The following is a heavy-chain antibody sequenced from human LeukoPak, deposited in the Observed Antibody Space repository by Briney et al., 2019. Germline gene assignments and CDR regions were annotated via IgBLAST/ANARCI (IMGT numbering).Heavy chain of an antibody. Sequence: PSETLSLTCAVYGGSFSGYYWSWIRQPPGKGLEWIGEINHSGSTNYNPSLKSRVTISVDTSKNQFSPKLSSVTAAATAVYYCARRRWYCSGGSCSGTYDYWGQGTLVTVSS. CDR1: GGSFSGYY. D-gene: IGHD2-15*01. CDR2: INHSGST. J-gene: IGHJ4*02. V-gene: IGHV4-34*01. CDR3: ARRRWYCSGGSCSGTYDY.